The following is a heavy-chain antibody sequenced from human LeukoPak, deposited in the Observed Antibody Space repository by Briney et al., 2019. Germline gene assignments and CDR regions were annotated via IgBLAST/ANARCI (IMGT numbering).Heavy chain of an antibody. CDR1: GYTFTDYY. Sequence: AASVKVSCKASGYTFTDYYMHWVRQAPGPGLEWMGWINPNSGGTDYAQKFQGRVTLIRDTSISTAYMELSRLTSDDTAVYYCARGRYCGETTCSDFDSWGQGTLVTVSS. CDR2: INPNSGGT. J-gene: IGHJ4*02. D-gene: IGHD2-21*01. CDR3: ARGRYCGETTCSDFDS. V-gene: IGHV1-2*02.